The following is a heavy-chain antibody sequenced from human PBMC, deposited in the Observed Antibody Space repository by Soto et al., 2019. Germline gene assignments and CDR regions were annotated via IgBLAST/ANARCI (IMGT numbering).Heavy chain of an antibody. CDR3: ASWSIAARNFDY. J-gene: IGHJ4*02. Sequence: LSLTCTVSGGSISSSSYYWGWIRQPPGKGLEWIGSIYYSGSTYYNPSLKSRVTISVDTSKNQFSLKLSSVTAADTAVYYCASWSIAARNFDYWGQGTLVTVSS. V-gene: IGHV4-39*01. D-gene: IGHD6-6*01. CDR2: IYYSGST. CDR1: GGSISSSSYY.